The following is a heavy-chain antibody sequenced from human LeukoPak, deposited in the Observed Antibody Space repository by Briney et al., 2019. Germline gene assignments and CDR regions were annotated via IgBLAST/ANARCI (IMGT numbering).Heavy chain of an antibody. CDR3: ASMWEGGY. D-gene: IGHD1-26*01. V-gene: IGHV3-7*01. CDR1: GFTFSRYW. CDR2: IKADGTET. J-gene: IGHJ4*02. Sequence: GGSLRLSCATSGFTFSRYWMSWVRQAPGKGLEWVATIKADGTETYYADFVKGRFTISRDNAQNSLYLQMNSLRAEDAAIYFCASMWEGGYWGQGTLVTVSS.